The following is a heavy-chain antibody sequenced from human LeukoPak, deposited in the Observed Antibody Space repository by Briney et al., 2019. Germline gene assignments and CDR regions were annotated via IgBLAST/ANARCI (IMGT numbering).Heavy chain of an antibody. V-gene: IGHV4-38-2*02. CDR3: AAHYYDSSGYTLKGHYYYYYMDV. CDR2: IYHSGST. J-gene: IGHJ6*03. D-gene: IGHD3-22*01. Sequence: SETLSLTCTVSGYSISTGYYWGWIRQPPGKGLEWIGSIYHSGSTYYNPSLKSRVTISVDTSKNQFSLKLSSVTAADTAVYYCAAHYYDSSGYTLKGHYYYYYMDVWGKGTTVTVSS. CDR1: GYSISTGYY.